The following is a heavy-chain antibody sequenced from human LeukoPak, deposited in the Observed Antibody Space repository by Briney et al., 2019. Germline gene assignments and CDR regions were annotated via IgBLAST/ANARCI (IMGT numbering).Heavy chain of an antibody. CDR3: ARGGPFPSSSSSREYYLDY. D-gene: IGHD6-6*01. CDR2: IIPIFGTA. CDR1: GGTFSSYA. Sequence: VKVSCKASGGTFSSYAISWVRQAPGQGLEWMGGIIPIFGTANYAQKFQGRVTITADESTSTAYMELSSLRSEDTAVYYCARGGPFPSSSSSREYYLDYWGQGTLVTVSS. J-gene: IGHJ4*02. V-gene: IGHV1-69*13.